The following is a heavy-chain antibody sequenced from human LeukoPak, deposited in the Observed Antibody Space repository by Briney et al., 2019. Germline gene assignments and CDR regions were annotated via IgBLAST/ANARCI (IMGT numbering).Heavy chain of an antibody. V-gene: IGHV3-53*01. Sequence: PGGSLRLSCAASGLTVSSNHMSWVRQAPGKGLEWVSVIYSGGTTYYADSVKGRFTISRDNSKSTLYLQMNSLRAEDTAVYYCATLGPTEYFVYWGQGTLVTVSS. J-gene: IGHJ4*02. CDR2: IYSGGTT. CDR1: GLTVSSNH. D-gene: IGHD4-11*01. CDR3: ATLGPTEYFVY.